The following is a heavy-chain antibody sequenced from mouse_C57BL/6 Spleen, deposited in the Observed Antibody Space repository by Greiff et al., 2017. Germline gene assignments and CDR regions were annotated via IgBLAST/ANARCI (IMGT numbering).Heavy chain of an antibody. CDR2: IDPSDSET. CDR1: GYTFTSYW. D-gene: IGHD1-1*02. V-gene: IGHV1-52*01. J-gene: IGHJ3*01. Sequence: VQLQQPGAELVRPGSSVKLSCKASGYTFTSYWMHWVKQRPIQGLEWIGNIDPSDSETHYNQKFKDKATLTVDKSSSTAYMQLSSLTSEDSAVYYCARLGEATRAYWGQGTLVTVSA. CDR3: ARLGEATRAY.